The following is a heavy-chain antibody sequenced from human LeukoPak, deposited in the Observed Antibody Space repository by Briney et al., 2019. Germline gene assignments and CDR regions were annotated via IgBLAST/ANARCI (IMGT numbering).Heavy chain of an antibody. J-gene: IGHJ5*02. CDR2: ISSSSSYI. V-gene: IGHV3-21*04. CDR3: ARDNSVGDYAWWFDP. CDR1: GFTFSSYS. D-gene: IGHD1-26*01. Sequence: GGSLRLSCAASGFTFSSYSMNWVRQAPGKGLEWVSSISSSSSYIYYADSVKGRFTISRDNAKNSLYLQMNSLRSEDTAVYYCARDNSVGDYAWWFDPWGQGTLVTVSS.